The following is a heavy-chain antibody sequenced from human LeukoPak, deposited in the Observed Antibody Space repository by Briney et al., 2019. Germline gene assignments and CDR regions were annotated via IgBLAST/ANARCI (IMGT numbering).Heavy chain of an antibody. CDR2: IYYSGST. CDR1: GGSISSGGYY. V-gene: IGHV4-31*03. D-gene: IGHD3-22*01. Sequence: SETLSLTCTVSGGSISSGGYYWSWIRQHPGKGLERIGYIYYSGSTYYNPSLKSRVTISVDTSKNQFSLKLSSVTAADTAVYYCARVSMIVVVYFDYWGQGTLVTVSS. CDR3: ARVSMIVVVYFDY. J-gene: IGHJ4*02.